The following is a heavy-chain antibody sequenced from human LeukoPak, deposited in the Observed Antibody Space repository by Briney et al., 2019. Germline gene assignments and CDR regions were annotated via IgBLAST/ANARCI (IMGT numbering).Heavy chain of an antibody. CDR3: AKDISGTWYFDY. Sequence: GGSLRLSCAASGFTFDDYAMHWVRQDPEKGLECVSLISGDGGSTYYADSVKGRFTISRDNSKNSLYLEMNSLRTEDTALYYCAKDISGTWYFDYWGQGTLVTVSS. V-gene: IGHV3-43*02. CDR1: GFTFDDYA. J-gene: IGHJ4*02. CDR2: ISGDGGST. D-gene: IGHD1-1*01.